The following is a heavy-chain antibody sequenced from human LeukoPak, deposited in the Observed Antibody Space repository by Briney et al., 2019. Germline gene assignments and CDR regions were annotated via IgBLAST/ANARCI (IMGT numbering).Heavy chain of an antibody. D-gene: IGHD2-21*02. V-gene: IGHV1-2*02. CDR2: INPNSGGT. J-gene: IGHJ3*02. CDR1: GYTFTGYY. CDR3: ARAHDPYCGGDCADAFDI. Sequence: GASVKVSCKASGYTFTGYYMHWVRQAPGQGLEWMGWINPNSGGTNYAQKFQGRVTMTRDTSICTAYMELSRLRSDDTAVYYCARAHDPYCGGDCADAFDIWGQGTMVTVSS.